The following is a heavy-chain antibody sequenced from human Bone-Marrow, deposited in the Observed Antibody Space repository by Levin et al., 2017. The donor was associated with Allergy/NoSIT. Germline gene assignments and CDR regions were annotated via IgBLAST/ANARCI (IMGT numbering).Heavy chain of an antibody. J-gene: IGHJ4*02. CDR1: GFTFRKFE. V-gene: IGHV3-48*03. CDR2: INSSTGSM. Sequence: GGSLRLSCEASGFTFRKFEMNWIRQAPGKGLEWISYINSSTGSMYYADSVKGRFTVSRDNAKNTLYLQMNSLRAEDTAVYYCGREDEWRQVIDHWGQGILVSVS. D-gene: IGHD5-24*01. CDR3: GREDEWRQVIDH.